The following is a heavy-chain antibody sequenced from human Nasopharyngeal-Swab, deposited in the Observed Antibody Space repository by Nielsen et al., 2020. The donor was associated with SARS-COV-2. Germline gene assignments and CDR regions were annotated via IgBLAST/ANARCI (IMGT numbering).Heavy chain of an antibody. Sequence: GESLKISCAASGFTFSDYYMSWIRQAPGEGLEWVSYISSGGSTVYYTDSVKGRFTISRDNAKNMLYLQLNSLRAEDTAVYYCARGGLYSNYLFDYWGQGTLVTVSS. J-gene: IGHJ4*02. CDR2: ISSGGSTV. CDR1: GFTFSDYY. D-gene: IGHD4-11*01. CDR3: ARGGLYSNYLFDY. V-gene: IGHV3-11*04.